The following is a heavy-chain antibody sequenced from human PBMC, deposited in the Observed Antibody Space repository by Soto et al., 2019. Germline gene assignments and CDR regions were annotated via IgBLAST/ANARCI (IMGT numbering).Heavy chain of an antibody. CDR2: IYYSGST. V-gene: IGHV4-31*03. J-gene: IGHJ3*02. CDR1: GGSISSGGYY. D-gene: IGHD4-17*01. CDR3: ARDLKYGALGAFDI. Sequence: SSETLSLTCTVSGGSISSGGYYWSWIRQHPGKGLEWIGYIYYSGSTYYNPSLKSRVTISVDTSKNQFSLKLSSVTAADTAVYYCARDLKYGALGAFDIWGQGTMVTVSS.